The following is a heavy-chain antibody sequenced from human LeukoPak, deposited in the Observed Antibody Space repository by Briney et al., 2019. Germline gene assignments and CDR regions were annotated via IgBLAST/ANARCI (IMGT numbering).Heavy chain of an antibody. CDR3: ANTYALGNYYKGGFDP. CDR1: GYSFTSHY. Sequence: GASVKVSCKAPGYSFTSHYMHWVRQAPGQGLEWMGLINPRGTATRYAESFQGRLTLTRDLSTSTDYMELSSLRSDDTAVYYCANTYALGNYYKGGFDPWGQGTLVTVSS. D-gene: IGHD3-10*01. V-gene: IGHV1-46*01. CDR2: INPRGTAT. J-gene: IGHJ5*02.